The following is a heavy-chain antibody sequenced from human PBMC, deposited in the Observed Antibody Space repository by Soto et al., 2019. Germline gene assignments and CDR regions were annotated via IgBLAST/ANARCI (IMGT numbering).Heavy chain of an antibody. CDR1: GFTFDDYA. Sequence: PGGSLRLSCAASGFTFDDYAMHWVRQAPGKGLEWVSAISWDSDNIDYADSVKGRFTISRDNAKNSLYLQMSSLRTEDTAFYYCAKDIFSTSWSSFDYWGQGNLVTVSS. CDR2: ISWDSDNI. V-gene: IGHV3-9*01. CDR3: AKDIFSTSWSSFDY. D-gene: IGHD2-2*01. J-gene: IGHJ4*02.